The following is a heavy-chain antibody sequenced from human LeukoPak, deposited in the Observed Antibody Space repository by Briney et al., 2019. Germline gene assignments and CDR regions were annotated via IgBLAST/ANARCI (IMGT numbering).Heavy chain of an antibody. V-gene: IGHV4-31*03. D-gene: IGHD6-19*01. CDR3: ASTRVAGKNFDY. J-gene: IGHJ4*02. CDR2: IYYSGST. Sequence: SETLSLTCTVSGGSISSGGYYWSWIRQHPGKGLAWIGYIYYSGSTYYNPSLKSRVTISVVTSKNQFSLKLSSVTAADTAVYYCASTRVAGKNFDYWGQGTLVTVSS. CDR1: GGSISSGGYY.